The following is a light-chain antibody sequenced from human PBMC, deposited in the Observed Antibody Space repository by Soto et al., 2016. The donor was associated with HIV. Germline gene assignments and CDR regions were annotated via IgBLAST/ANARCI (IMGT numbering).Light chain of an antibody. J-gene: IGKJ3*01. Sequence: DIVMTQSPLSLPVTPGEAASISCRSSQSLLHSNGYNYLDWYLQKQGQSPQLLIYLGSNRASGVPDRFSGSGSGTDFTLKISRVEAEDVGVYYCMQALQTRGYSLFGPWDQSGYQT. CDR1: QSLLHSNGYNY. V-gene: IGKV2-28*01. CDR3: MQALQTRGYSL. CDR2: LGS.